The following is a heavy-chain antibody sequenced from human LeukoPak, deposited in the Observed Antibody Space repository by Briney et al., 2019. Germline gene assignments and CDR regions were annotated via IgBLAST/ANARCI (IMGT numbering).Heavy chain of an antibody. CDR3: AREGRPDAFDI. V-gene: IGHV3-33*08. D-gene: IGHD1-1*01. CDR1: GFTVSSNY. CDR2: IWYDGSNK. Sequence: PGGSLRLSCAASGFTVSSNYMSCVRQAPGKGLEWVAVIWYDGSNKYYADSVKGRFTISRDNSKNTLYLQMNSLRAEDTAVYYCAREGRPDAFDIWGQGTMVTVSS. J-gene: IGHJ3*02.